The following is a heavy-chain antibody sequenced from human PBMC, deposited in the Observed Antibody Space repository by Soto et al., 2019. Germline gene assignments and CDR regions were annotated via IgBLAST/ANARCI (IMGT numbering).Heavy chain of an antibody. CDR3: AKDLSGSSGPWVPFDY. V-gene: IGHV3-30-3*01. D-gene: IGHD6-25*01. Sequence: PGGSLRLSCAASGFPFRRNAMHWVRQAPGKGLEWVAAISCDGSNKYYADSVKGRFTISRDNSKNTLYLQMNSLRAEDTAVYYYAKDLSGSSGPWVPFDYWGQGTLVTVSS. CDR1: GFPFRRNA. J-gene: IGHJ4*02. CDR2: ISCDGSNK.